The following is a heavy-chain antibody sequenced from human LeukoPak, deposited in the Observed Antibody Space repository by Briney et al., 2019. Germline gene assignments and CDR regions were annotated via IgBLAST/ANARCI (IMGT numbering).Heavy chain of an antibody. CDR3: ARDTDDYYDSSGYLTNII. CDR1: GGTFSSYA. D-gene: IGHD3-22*01. V-gene: IGHV1-69*13. J-gene: IGHJ3*02. Sequence: ASVKVSCKASGGTFSSYAISWVRQAPGQGFEWMGGIIPIFGTANYAQKFQGRVTITADESTSTAYMELSSLRSEDTAVYYCARDTDDYYDSSGYLTNIIWGQGTMVTVSS. CDR2: IIPIFGTA.